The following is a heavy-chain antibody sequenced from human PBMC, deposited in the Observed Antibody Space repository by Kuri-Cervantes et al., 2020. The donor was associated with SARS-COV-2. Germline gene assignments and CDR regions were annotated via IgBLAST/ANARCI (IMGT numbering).Heavy chain of an antibody. CDR3: ARGFPTVTTWLGYYYYGMDV. Sequence: GESLKISCAASGFTFSSSWMHWVCQAPEKGLEWVSYISSSSSTIYYADSVKGRFTISRDNAKNSLYLQMNSLRAEDTAVYYCARGFPTVTTWLGYYYYGMDVWGQGTTVTVSS. J-gene: IGHJ6*02. CDR2: ISSSSSTI. V-gene: IGHV3-48*01. CDR1: GFTFSSSW. D-gene: IGHD4-17*01.